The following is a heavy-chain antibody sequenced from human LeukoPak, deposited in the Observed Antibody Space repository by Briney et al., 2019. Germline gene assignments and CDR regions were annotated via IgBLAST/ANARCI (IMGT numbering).Heavy chain of an antibody. V-gene: IGHV3-23*01. Sequence: GGSLRLSCAASGFTFSSYAMNWVRQAPGKGLEWVSAISGSGGSTYHADSVKGRFTISRDNSKNTLYLQMNSLRAEDTAVYYCARGHSGWYDYWGQGTLVTVSS. D-gene: IGHD6-19*01. CDR2: ISGSGGST. J-gene: IGHJ4*02. CDR3: ARGHSGWYDY. CDR1: GFTFSSYA.